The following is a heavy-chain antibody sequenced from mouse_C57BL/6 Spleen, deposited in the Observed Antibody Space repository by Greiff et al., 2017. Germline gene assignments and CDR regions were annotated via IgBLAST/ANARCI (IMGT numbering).Heavy chain of an antibody. J-gene: IGHJ2*01. CDR3: ARWVGHFDY. D-gene: IGHD1-1*02. Sequence: VQLQESGAELARPGASVKMSCKASGYTFTSYTMHWVKQRPGQGLEWIGYINPSSGYTKYNQKFKDKATLTADKSSSTAYMELRSLTSEDSAVYFCARWVGHFDYWGQGTTLTVSS. V-gene: IGHV1-4*01. CDR2: INPSSGYT. CDR1: GYTFTSYT.